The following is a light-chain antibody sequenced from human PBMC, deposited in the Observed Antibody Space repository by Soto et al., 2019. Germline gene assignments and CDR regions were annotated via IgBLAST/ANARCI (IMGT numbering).Light chain of an antibody. Sequence: QSALTQPASVSGSPGQSITISCTGTGSDVGAYRYVSWYQQHPGQAPKLIIYDVSNRPSGFSDRFSGSKSGNTASLTISGLQSEDEADYYCDSYTSSSSYAFGTGTKVTVL. V-gene: IGLV2-14*01. CDR3: DSYTSSSSYA. J-gene: IGLJ1*01. CDR1: GSDVGAYRY. CDR2: DVS.